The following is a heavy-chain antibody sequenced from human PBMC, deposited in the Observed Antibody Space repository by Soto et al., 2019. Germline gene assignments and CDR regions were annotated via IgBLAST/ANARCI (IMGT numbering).Heavy chain of an antibody. J-gene: IGHJ4*02. Sequence: EVQLLESGGALVQPGGSLRLSCAASGFTFNIYAMNWVRQAPGRGLERVSAISGSGGSSYYADSVKGRFTVSRDNAWNTLSLQMNSLRAEDTAVYYCARGDDILTGPILEYWGQGTLVTVSS. CDR2: ISGSGGSS. V-gene: IGHV3-23*01. CDR1: GFTFNIYA. CDR3: ARGDDILTGPILEY. D-gene: IGHD3-9*01.